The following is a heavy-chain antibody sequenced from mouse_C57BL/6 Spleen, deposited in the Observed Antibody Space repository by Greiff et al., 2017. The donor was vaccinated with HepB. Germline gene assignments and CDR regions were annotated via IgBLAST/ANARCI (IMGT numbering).Heavy chain of an antibody. CDR3: ARGFITTVVASYYFDY. CDR2: ISYDGSN. V-gene: IGHV3-6*01. CDR1: GYSITSGYY. Sequence: VQLKESGPGLVKPSQSLSLTCSVTGYSITSGYYWNWIRQFPGNKLEWMGYISYDGSNNYNPSLKNRISITRDTSKNQFFLKLNSVTTEDTATYYCARGFITTVVASYYFDYWGQGTTLTVSS. J-gene: IGHJ2*01. D-gene: IGHD1-1*01.